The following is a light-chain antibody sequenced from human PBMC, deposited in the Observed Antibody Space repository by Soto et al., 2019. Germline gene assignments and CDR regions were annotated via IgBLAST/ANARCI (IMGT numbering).Light chain of an antibody. J-gene: IGLJ1*01. CDR3: CSYVGSYTDV. V-gene: IGLV2-11*01. CDR2: DVT. Sequence: QSVLTQPRSVSGSPGQSVTISCTGTSSDVGGHNFVSWYQQHPGKAPQLMIYDVTKRPSGVPDRFSGSKSGNTASLTISGLQAEDEADYYCCSYVGSYTDVFGTGTKLTVL. CDR1: SSDVGGHNF.